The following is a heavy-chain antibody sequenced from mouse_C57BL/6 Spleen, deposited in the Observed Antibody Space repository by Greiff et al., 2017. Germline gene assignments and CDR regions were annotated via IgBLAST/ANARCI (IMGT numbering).Heavy chain of an antibody. CDR2: IYPRSGNT. Sequence: VKLVESGAELARPGASVKLSCKASGYTFTSYGISWVKQRTGQGLEWIGEIYPRSGNTYYNEKFKGKATLTADKSSSTAYMELRSLTSEDSAVYFCARGGDSSGYYFDYWGQGTTLTVSS. CDR3: ARGGDSSGYYFDY. D-gene: IGHD3-2*02. CDR1: GYTFTSYG. V-gene: IGHV1-81*01. J-gene: IGHJ2*01.